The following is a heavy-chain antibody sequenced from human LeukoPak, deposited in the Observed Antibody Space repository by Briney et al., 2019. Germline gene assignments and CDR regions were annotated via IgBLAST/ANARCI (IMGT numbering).Heavy chain of an antibody. V-gene: IGHV1-2*02. J-gene: IGHJ4*02. Sequence: ASVKVSCKTSGYSFITYYIHWVRQAPGQGLEWMGWIDPSTGATSYAPSFQGRVTMTSDTSISAAYMDLNSLRSDDTAVYYCARDEWQRELDFWGQGTLVTVSS. CDR2: IDPSTGAT. CDR3: ARDEWQRELDF. CDR1: GYSFITYY. D-gene: IGHD3-3*01.